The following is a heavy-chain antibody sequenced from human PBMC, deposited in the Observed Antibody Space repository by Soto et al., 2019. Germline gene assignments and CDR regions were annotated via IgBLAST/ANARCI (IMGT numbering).Heavy chain of an antibody. D-gene: IGHD6-13*01. CDR1: GFTFSNYG. CDR3: AREGLEQQLVGSDENWFDP. CDR2: IWYDGSNK. Sequence: GGSLRLSCAASGFTFSNYGMHWVRQAPGKGLEWVAVIWYDGSNKYYADSVKGRFTISTDNSKNTLYLQMNSLRAEDTAVYYCAREGLEQQLVGSDENWFDPWGQGTLVTVSS. V-gene: IGHV3-33*01. J-gene: IGHJ5*02.